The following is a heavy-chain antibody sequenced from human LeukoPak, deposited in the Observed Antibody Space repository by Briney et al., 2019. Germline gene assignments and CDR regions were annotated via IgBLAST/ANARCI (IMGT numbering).Heavy chain of an antibody. V-gene: IGHV4-39*01. CDR1: GGSISSSNYY. D-gene: IGHD2-15*01. Sequence: SETLSLTCTVSGGSISSSNYYWGWIRQPPGKGLEWIGNVYYGGNTYNNPSLKSRVTMSVDTSKNQFSLKLNSVTAADTAIYYCARRVSSLDAFDIWGQGTMVTVPS. J-gene: IGHJ3*02. CDR2: VYYGGNT. CDR3: ARRVSSLDAFDI.